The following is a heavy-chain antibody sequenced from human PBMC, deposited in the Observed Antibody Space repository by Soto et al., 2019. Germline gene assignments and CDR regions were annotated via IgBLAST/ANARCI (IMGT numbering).Heavy chain of an antibody. J-gene: IGHJ6*02. D-gene: IGHD3-22*01. CDR2: IWYDGSNK. CDR1: GFTFSSYG. V-gene: IGHV3-33*01. Sequence: QVQLVESGGGVVQPGRSLTLSCAASGFTFSSYGMHWVRQAPGKGLEWVAVIWYDGSNKYYGDSVKGRFTISRDNSKNTLYLQLNSLRAEDTAVYYCARAYDYYDSDGYSRGGHYYYGMDVWGQGTTVTVSS. CDR3: ARAYDYYDSDGYSRGGHYYYGMDV.